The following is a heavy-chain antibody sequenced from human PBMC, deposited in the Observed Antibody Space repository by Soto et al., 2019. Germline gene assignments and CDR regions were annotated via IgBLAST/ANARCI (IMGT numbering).Heavy chain of an antibody. Sequence: SETLSLTCTVSGGSISSYYWSWIRQPPGKGLEWIGYIYYSGSTNYNPSLKSRVTISVDTSKNQFSLKLSSVTAADTAVYYCARGYCSGGSCYSGWFDPWGQGTLVTAPQ. V-gene: IGHV4-59*01. CDR2: IYYSGST. D-gene: IGHD2-15*01. J-gene: IGHJ5*02. CDR1: GGSISSYY. CDR3: ARGYCSGGSCYSGWFDP.